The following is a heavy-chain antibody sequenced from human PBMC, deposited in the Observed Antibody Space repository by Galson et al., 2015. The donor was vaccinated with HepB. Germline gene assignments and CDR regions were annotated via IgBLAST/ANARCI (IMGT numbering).Heavy chain of an antibody. J-gene: IGHJ3*02. D-gene: IGHD5-18*01. CDR2: INHSGST. CDR1: GGSFSGYY. V-gene: IGHV4-34*01. CDR3: ARRLFNGYSYGGI. Sequence: ETLSLTCAVYGGSFSGYYWSWIRQPPGKGLEWIGEINHSGSTNYNPSLKSRVTISVDTSKNQFSLKLSSVTAADTAVYYCARRLFNGYSYGGIWGQGTMVTVSS.